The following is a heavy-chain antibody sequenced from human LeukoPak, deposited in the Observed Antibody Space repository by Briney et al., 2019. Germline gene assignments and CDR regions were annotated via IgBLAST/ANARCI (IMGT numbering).Heavy chain of an antibody. D-gene: IGHD5-18*01. J-gene: IGHJ4*02. CDR1: GLTFNSYW. CDR2: IKQDGSEK. V-gene: IGHV3-7*01. CDR3: ARDRAAMVTGFDY. Sequence: GGSLRLSCAASGLTFNSYWMSWVRQAPGKGLEWVANIKQDGSEKYYVDSVKGRFTISRDNAKNSLYLQMNSLRAEDTAVYYCARDRAAMVTGFDYWGQGTLVTVSS.